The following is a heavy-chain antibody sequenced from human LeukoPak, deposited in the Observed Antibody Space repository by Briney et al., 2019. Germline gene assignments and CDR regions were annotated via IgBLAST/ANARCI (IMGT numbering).Heavy chain of an antibody. CDR1: GVTFSNYW. D-gene: IGHD2-8*01. CDR2: INQDGSEK. Sequence: GGSLRLSCVDSGVTFSNYWMNWVSQAPGKVLEWVANINQDGSEKYYVDSVKGRFTISRDNAKKSLYLQMDSLRAQDTAVYYCARDWVFWGQGTLVIVSS. V-gene: IGHV3-7*01. J-gene: IGHJ1*01. CDR3: ARDWVF.